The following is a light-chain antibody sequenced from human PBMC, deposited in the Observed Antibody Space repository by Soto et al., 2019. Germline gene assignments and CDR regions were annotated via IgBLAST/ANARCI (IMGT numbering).Light chain of an antibody. CDR3: QQYLITPPT. Sequence: DIVMSQSPDSLSVSLGERATIDCKSSQSLLYNSNNRNYLAWYQQKPGQPPKLLIHWASTRESGVPDRFSGSGSGTDFTLTISSLQAEDVALYYCQQYLITPPTFGQGTKVEIK. V-gene: IGKV4-1*01. CDR1: QSLLYNSNNRNY. J-gene: IGKJ1*01. CDR2: WAS.